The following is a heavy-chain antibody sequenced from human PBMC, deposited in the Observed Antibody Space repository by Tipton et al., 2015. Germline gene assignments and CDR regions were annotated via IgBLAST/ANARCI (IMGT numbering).Heavy chain of an antibody. D-gene: IGHD2-15*01. CDR1: GDSISSGAYY. J-gene: IGHJ5*02. V-gene: IGHV4-31*03. CDR3: ARDIVPNWFEP. CDR2: IHYSGTT. Sequence: TLSLTCNAFGDSISSGAYYWSWIRQHPGKGLEWIGHIHYSGTTYYNPSLKSRVMISVDTSKEQFSLNLTSVTAADTAVYYCARDIVPNWFEPWGQGLLVTVSS.